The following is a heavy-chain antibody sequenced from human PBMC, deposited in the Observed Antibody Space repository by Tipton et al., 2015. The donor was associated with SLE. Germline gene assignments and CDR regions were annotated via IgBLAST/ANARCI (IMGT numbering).Heavy chain of an antibody. J-gene: IGHJ2*01. D-gene: IGHD1-1*01. V-gene: IGHV4-34*01. CDR1: GGSFSGYY. CDR2: INHSGST. CDR3: ARETVYWYFDL. Sequence: TLSLTCAVYGGSFSGYYWSWIRQPPGKGLEWIGEINHSGSTNYNPSLKSRVTISVDTSKNQFSLKLSSVTAADTAVYYCARETVYWYFDLWGRGALVTVSS.